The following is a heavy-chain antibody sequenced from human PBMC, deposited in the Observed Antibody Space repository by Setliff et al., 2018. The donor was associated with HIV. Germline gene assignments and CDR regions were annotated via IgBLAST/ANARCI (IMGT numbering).Heavy chain of an antibody. J-gene: IGHJ3*01. CDR1: NDSIRRSNSY. CDR2: IDYTGYA. Sequence: SETLSLTCTVSNDSIRRSNSYWGWIRQPPGKGLEWIGTIDYTGYAFYNPSLKSRVSMAVDTSRNQFSLNLASVTAADTAVYYCARPTGGGNFDVWGPGTMVTVSS. V-gene: IGHV4-39*01. D-gene: IGHD7-27*01. CDR3: ARPTGGGNFDV.